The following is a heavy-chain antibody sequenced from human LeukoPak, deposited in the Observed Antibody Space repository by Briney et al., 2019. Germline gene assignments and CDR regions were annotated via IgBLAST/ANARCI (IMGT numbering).Heavy chain of an antibody. Sequence: GGSLRLSSAASGFSFSDFGMHWVRQAPGKGLEWVAAMSFDGTNKYYADSVEGRFTIFRDNSKNTVYLQMSSLRAEDTAVYYCAKGPIPGFDYWGQGALVTVSS. V-gene: IGHV3-30*18. CDR3: AKGPIPGFDY. CDR2: MSFDGTNK. J-gene: IGHJ4*02. CDR1: GFSFSDFG.